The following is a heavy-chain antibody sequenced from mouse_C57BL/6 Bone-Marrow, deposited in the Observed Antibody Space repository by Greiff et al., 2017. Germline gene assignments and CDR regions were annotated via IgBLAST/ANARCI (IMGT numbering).Heavy chain of an antibody. CDR1: GYTFTSYG. CDR2: IYPRSGNT. J-gene: IGHJ4*01. V-gene: IGHV1-81*01. Sequence: QVQLQQSGAELARPGASVKLSCKASGYTFTSYGINWVKQRTGQGLEWIGEIYPRSGNTYYNEKFKGKATLTADKSSSTAYMELRSLTSEDSAVSFCARWGYYAMDYWGQGTSVTVSS. CDR3: ARWGYYAMDY.